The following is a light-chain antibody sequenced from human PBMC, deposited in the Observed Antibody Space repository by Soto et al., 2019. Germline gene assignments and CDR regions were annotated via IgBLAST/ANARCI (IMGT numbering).Light chain of an antibody. CDR3: QQYYSTPYT. J-gene: IGKJ2*01. CDR2: WAS. V-gene: IGKV4-1*01. Sequence: IVMTQSPDSLAVSLGERASINCKSSQSVLFSSNNKNYLAWYQQKPGQPPNLLISWASTRDSGVPERFSGSGSGTEFTLTISSLQAEDVAVYYCQQYYSTPYTFGQGTKLEI. CDR1: QSVLFSSNNKNY.